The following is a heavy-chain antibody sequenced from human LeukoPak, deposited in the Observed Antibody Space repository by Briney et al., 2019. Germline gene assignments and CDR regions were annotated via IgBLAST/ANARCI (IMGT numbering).Heavy chain of an antibody. CDR3: ARKSRLVGAIDY. Sequence: ANIKQDGSEKYYVDSVKGRFTISRDNAKNSLYLQMNSLRAEDTAVYYCARKSRLVGAIDYWGQGTLVTVSS. D-gene: IGHD1-26*01. V-gene: IGHV3-7*01. J-gene: IGHJ4*02. CDR2: IKQDGSEK.